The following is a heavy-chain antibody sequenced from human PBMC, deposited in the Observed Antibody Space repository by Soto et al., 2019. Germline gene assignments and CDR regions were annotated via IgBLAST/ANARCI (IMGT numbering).Heavy chain of an antibody. CDR1: GGSISTSY. Sequence: QVQLQESGPGLVKPSETLSLTCTVSGGSISTSYWSWIRQPPGKGLEWIGYIYYSGSTDYNPSLKSPVTKSVDTSKNQFSLKMTSVTAADTAVYYCARVAYGSGTYFDYWGQGTLVTVSS. J-gene: IGHJ4*02. D-gene: IGHD3-10*01. CDR2: IYYSGST. CDR3: ARVAYGSGTYFDY. V-gene: IGHV4-59*01.